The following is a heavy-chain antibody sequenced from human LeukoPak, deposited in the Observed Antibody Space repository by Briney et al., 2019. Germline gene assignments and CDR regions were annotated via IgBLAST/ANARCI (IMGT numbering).Heavy chain of an antibody. D-gene: IGHD6-6*01. CDR1: GYTFTGYY. CDR2: IIPILGIA. CDR3: ARSSRPAQQLVSYYYYGMDV. J-gene: IGHJ6*02. V-gene: IGHV1-69*02. Sequence: ASVKVSCKASGYTFTGYYMHWVRQAPGQGLEWMGRIIPILGIANYAQKFQGRVTITADKSTSTAYMELSSLRSEDTAVYYCARSSRPAQQLVSYYYYGMDVWGQGTTVTVSS.